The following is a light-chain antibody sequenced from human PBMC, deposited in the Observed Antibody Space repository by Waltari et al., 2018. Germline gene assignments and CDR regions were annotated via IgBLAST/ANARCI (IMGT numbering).Light chain of an antibody. CDR1: STNIGAGHD. V-gene: IGLV1-40*01. J-gene: IGLJ2*01. CDR2: GNN. Sequence: QSVLTQPPSVSGAPGQRVTISCTGSSTNIGAGHDVHWYQDFPGAAPKLLIYGNNNRPSGVPDRFSGSKYGTSASLAITGLQAEDEAHYYCQSFDTSLSGGVVFGGGTKVTVL. CDR3: QSFDTSLSGGVV.